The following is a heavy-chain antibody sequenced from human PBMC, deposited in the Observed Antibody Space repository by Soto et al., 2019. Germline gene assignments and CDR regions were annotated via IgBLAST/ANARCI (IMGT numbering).Heavy chain of an antibody. D-gene: IGHD3-9*01. V-gene: IGHV3-23*01. CDR1: GFTFSSYA. CDR3: AKWGGYDILTGLLDY. Sequence: PGGSLRLSCAASGFTFSSYAMSWVRQAPGKGLEWVSAISGSGGSTYYADSVKGRFTISRDNSKNTLYLQMNSLRAEDTAVYYCAKWGGYDILTGLLDYWGQGTRVTVAS. J-gene: IGHJ4*02. CDR2: ISGSGGST.